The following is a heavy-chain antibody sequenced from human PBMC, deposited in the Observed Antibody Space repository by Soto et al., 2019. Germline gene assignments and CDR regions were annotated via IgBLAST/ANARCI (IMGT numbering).Heavy chain of an antibody. J-gene: IGHJ4*02. Sequence: SETLSLTCAVYGGSFSGYYWSWIRQPPGKGLEWIGEINHSGSTNYNPSLKSRVTISVDTSKNQFSLKLSSVTAADTAVYYCARARRTTPIDYWGQGTLVTVSS. D-gene: IGHD4-17*01. CDR3: ARARRTTPIDY. CDR1: GGSFSGYY. V-gene: IGHV4-34*01. CDR2: INHSGST.